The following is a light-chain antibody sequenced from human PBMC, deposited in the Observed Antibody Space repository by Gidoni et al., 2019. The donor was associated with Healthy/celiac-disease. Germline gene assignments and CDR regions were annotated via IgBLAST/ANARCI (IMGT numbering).Light chain of an antibody. CDR1: QSVSSSY. CDR3: QHYGSSPRT. CDR2: GAS. V-gene: IGKV3-20*01. J-gene: IGKJ3*01. Sequence: EIVLTQSPGTLSLSPGERATLSCRASQSVSSSYLAWYQQKPGQAPRLLIYGASSRAPGIPDRFSGSGSGTDFTLTLSRLEPEDFAVYYCQHYGSSPRTFGPGTKVDIK.